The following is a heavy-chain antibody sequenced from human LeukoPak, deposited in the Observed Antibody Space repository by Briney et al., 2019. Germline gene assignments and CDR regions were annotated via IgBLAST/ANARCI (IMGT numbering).Heavy chain of an antibody. Sequence: SETLSLTCAVYGGSFRGYYWSWIRQPPGKGLEWIGEINHSGSTNYNPSLKSRVTISVDTSKNQFSLKLSSVTAADTAVYYCARGQGGSSWYYFDYWGQGTLVTVSS. CDR2: INHSGST. CDR3: ARGQGGSSWYYFDY. D-gene: IGHD6-13*01. CDR1: GGSFRGYY. J-gene: IGHJ4*02. V-gene: IGHV4-34*01.